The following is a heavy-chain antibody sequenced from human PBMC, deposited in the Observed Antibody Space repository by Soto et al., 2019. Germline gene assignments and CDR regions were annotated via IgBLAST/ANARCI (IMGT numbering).Heavy chain of an antibody. CDR3: ARVAVTPTSYAFDI. Sequence: PVGFLRLSCAASGFTFINYDMHWVRQATGKGLEWVSAIGTAGDTYYPGSVKGRFTISRENAKNSLYLQMNSLRAEDTAVYYCARVAVTPTSYAFDIWGQGTMVTVSS. D-gene: IGHD4-4*01. CDR1: GFTFINYD. J-gene: IGHJ3*02. CDR2: IGTAGDT. V-gene: IGHV3-13*01.